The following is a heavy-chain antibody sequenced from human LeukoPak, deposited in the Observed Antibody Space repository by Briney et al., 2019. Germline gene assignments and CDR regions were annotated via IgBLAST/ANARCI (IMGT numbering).Heavy chain of an antibody. CDR3: AKDRFYYGSGSGYFDY. Sequence: GGSLRLSCAASGFTFSSYGMHWVRQAPGKGLEWVAVISYDGSNKYYADSVKGRFTISRDNSKNTLYLQMNSLRAEDTAVYYCAKDRFYYGSGSGYFDYWGQGTLVTVSS. J-gene: IGHJ4*02. V-gene: IGHV3-30*18. CDR1: GFTFSSYG. CDR2: ISYDGSNK. D-gene: IGHD3-10*01.